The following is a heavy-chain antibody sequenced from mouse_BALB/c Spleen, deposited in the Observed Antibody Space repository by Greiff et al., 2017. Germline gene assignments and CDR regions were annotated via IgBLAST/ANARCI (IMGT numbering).Heavy chain of an antibody. D-gene: IGHD4-1*01. J-gene: IGHJ2*01. CDR3: KGTGTLDY. CDR2: IRLKSNNYAT. CDR1: GFTFSNYW. V-gene: IGHV6-6*02. Sequence: EVQLQQSGGGLVQPGGSMKLSCVASGFTFSNYWMNWVRQSPEKGLEWVAEIRLKSNNYATHYAESVKGRFTISRDDSKSSVYLQMNNLRAEDTGIYYCKGTGTLDYWGQGTTLTVSS.